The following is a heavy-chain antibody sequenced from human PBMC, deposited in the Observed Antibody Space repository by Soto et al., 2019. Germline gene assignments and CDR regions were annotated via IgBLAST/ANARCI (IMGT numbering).Heavy chain of an antibody. CDR3: AKDFKVSGSHYGTLNYYYGMDV. D-gene: IGHD3-10*01. Sequence: GGSLRLSCAASGFTFSTYGMQWVRQAPGKGLEWVAVISYDGYLKYYVDAVKGQFTVARDNSKNTLFLEMNSLRVEDTAVYFCAKDFKVSGSHYGTLNYYYGMDVWGQGTTVTVSS. V-gene: IGHV3-30*18. CDR2: ISYDGYLK. J-gene: IGHJ6*02. CDR1: GFTFSTYG.